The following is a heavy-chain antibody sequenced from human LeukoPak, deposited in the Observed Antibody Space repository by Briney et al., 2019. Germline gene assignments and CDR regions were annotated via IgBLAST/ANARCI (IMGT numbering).Heavy chain of an antibody. V-gene: IGHV3-30*02. CDR1: GFTFSSYG. Sequence: GESLRLSCAASGFTFSSYGMHWVRQAPGKGLEWVAFIRYDGSNKYYADSVKGRFTISRDNSKNTLYLQMNSLRAEDTAVYYCAIGDSSGKPGYFDYWGQGTPVTVSS. CDR3: AIGDSSGKPGYFDY. J-gene: IGHJ4*02. CDR2: IRYDGSNK. D-gene: IGHD1-26*01.